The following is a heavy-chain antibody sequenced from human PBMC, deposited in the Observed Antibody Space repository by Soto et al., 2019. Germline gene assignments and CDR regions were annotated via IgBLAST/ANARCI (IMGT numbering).Heavy chain of an antibody. CDR2: ISWNSGDV. J-gene: IGHJ5*02. D-gene: IGHD3-22*01. V-gene: IGHV3-9*01. CDR3: AKVPNVVTHWFDP. CDR1: GFMFDDFA. Sequence: EVQLVESGGGLVQPGRSLRLSCAASGFMFDDFAMHWVRQAPGKGLEWVSGISWNSGDVAYADSVKGRFTISRDNAKHSVYLHLNSLRPEDTALYYCAKVPNVVTHWFDPWGQGTLVTVSS.